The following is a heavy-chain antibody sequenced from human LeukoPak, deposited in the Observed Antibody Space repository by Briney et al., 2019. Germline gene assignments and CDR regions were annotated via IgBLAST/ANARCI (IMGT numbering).Heavy chain of an antibody. CDR2: IYYSGDT. V-gene: IGHV4-39*01. Sequence: SETLSLTCSVSGGSISSSSYSWGWIRQPPGKGLEWIGSIYYSGDTYDNPSLKSRVTISVDTSKNQFSLKLSSVTAADTAVYYCARHTSHGSSWDEYYFDYWGQGTLVTVSS. CDR3: ARHTSHGSSWDEYYFDY. J-gene: IGHJ4*02. CDR1: GGSISSSSYS. D-gene: IGHD6-13*01.